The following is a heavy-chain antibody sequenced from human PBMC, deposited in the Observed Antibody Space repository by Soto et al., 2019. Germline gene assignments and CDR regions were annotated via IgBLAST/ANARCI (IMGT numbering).Heavy chain of an antibody. D-gene: IGHD6-13*01. CDR1: GFTVSSNY. CDR3: ARSGYSSSWTGYYFDY. CDR2: IYRGGST. V-gene: IGHV3-53*01. J-gene: IGHJ4*02. Sequence: GGSLRLSCAASGFTVSSNYMSWVRQAPGKGLEWVSVIYRGGSTYYADSVKGRFTISRDNSKNMLYLRMNSLRAEDTAVFFCARSGYSSSWTGYYFDYWGQGTLVTVSS.